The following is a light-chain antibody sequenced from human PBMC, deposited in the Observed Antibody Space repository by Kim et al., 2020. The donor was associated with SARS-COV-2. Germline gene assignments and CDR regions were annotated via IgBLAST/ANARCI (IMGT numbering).Light chain of an antibody. Sequence: DIQMTQSPPSLSVSVGDRATITCRASQSISNYLNWYQQKPGKAPNLLMYAASSLESGVPSRFSGSASGTDFTLTISSLQPEDFATYYCQQSYRSPYTFGQGTKLEI. V-gene: IGKV1-39*01. CDR1: QSISNY. CDR3: QQSYRSPYT. J-gene: IGKJ2*01. CDR2: AAS.